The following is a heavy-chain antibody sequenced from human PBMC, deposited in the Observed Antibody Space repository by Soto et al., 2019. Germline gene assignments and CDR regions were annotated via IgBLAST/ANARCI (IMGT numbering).Heavy chain of an antibody. CDR2: ISGSADST. V-gene: IGHV3-23*01. Sequence: PGGSLRLSCAASGFMFTGYAMSWVRQEPGKGLEWVSGISGSADSTYYADSVKGRFIISRDNSKNTLYLHMNGLRAEDTATYYCGKQRSIGMDSASFSSIDYWGPRILVTVSS. D-gene: IGHD1-26*01. J-gene: IGHJ4*02. CDR1: GFMFTGYA. CDR3: GKQRSIGMDSASFSSIDY.